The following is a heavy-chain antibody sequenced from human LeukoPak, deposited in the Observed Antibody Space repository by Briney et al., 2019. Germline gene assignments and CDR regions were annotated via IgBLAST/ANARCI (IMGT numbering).Heavy chain of an antibody. Sequence: PSETLSLTCTVSGGSISSGGYYWSWIRQHPGKGLEWIGYIYHSGSTYYNPSLKSRVTISVDTSKNQFSLKLSSVTAADTAVYYCARNQYSYEVWFDPWGQGTLVTVSS. CDR3: ARNQYSYEVWFDP. D-gene: IGHD5-18*01. J-gene: IGHJ5*02. CDR1: GGSISSGGYY. V-gene: IGHV4-31*03. CDR2: IYHSGST.